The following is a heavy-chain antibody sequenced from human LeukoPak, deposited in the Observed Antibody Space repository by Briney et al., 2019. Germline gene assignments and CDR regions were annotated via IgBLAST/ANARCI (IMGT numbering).Heavy chain of an antibody. J-gene: IGHJ4*02. D-gene: IGHD3-22*01. V-gene: IGHV5-51*01. CDR2: IYPDDSDT. CDR3: ARFEVNHEDSSSFYYFDH. Sequence: GESRKISCRVSGYAFASYWIGWVRQVPGKGLEWMGIIYPDDSDTKYSPSFQGQVAFSADKSVNTAYLQWSSLKASDSAMYYCARFEVNHEDSSSFYYFDHWGQGTLVTVSS. CDR1: GYAFASYW.